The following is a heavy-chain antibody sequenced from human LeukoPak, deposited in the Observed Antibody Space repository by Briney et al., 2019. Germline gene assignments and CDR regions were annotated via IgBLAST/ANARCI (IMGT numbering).Heavy chain of an antibody. J-gene: IGHJ4*02. CDR2: IYHSGST. V-gene: IGHV4-59*12. D-gene: IGHD3-3*01. Sequence: SETLSLTCTVSGGSISSYYWSWIRQPPGKGLEWIGYIYHSGSTYYNPSLKSRVTISVDRSKNQFSLKLSSVTAADTAVYYCARDRSGSPLDYWGQGTLVTVSS. CDR1: GGSISSYY. CDR3: ARDRSGSPLDY.